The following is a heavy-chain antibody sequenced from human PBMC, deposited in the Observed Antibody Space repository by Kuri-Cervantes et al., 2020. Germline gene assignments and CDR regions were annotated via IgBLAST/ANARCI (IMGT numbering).Heavy chain of an antibody. CDR3: AKTGRTADAFDI. J-gene: IGHJ3*02. V-gene: IGHV3-30-3*02. CDR2: ISYDGSNK. D-gene: IGHD1-14*01. Sequence: GGSLRLSCAASGFTFSSYAMHWVRQAPGKGLEWVAVISYDGSNKYYADSVKGRFTISRDNSKNTLYLQMNSLRAEDTAVYYCAKTGRTADAFDIWGQGTKVTVSS. CDR1: GFTFSSYA.